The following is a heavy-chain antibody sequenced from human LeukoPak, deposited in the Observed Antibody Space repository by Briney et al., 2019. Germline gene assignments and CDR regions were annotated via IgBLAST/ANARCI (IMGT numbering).Heavy chain of an antibody. CDR1: GGSISSSSYY. Sequence: SETLSLTCTVSGGSISSSSYYWGWIRQPPGKGLEWIGSIYYSGSTYYNPSLKSRVTISVDTSKNQFSLKLSSVTAADTAVYYCARERGVWTLSDYWGQGTLVTVSS. D-gene: IGHD6-13*01. J-gene: IGHJ4*02. V-gene: IGHV4-39*07. CDR2: IYYSGST. CDR3: ARERGVWTLSDY.